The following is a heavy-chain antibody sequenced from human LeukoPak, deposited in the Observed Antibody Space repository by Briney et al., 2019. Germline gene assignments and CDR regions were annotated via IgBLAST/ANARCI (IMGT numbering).Heavy chain of an antibody. Sequence: SETLSLTCTVSGGSISSYYWSWIRQPPGKGLEWIGYIYNSGSTNYNPSLKSRVTISLDTSKKQFSLKLTSVTAADTAIYYCATEYCASSSCRFDSWGQGTLVTVSS. J-gene: IGHJ4*02. V-gene: IGHV4-59*01. CDR2: IYNSGST. CDR1: GGSISSYY. D-gene: IGHD2-2*01. CDR3: ATEYCASSSCRFDS.